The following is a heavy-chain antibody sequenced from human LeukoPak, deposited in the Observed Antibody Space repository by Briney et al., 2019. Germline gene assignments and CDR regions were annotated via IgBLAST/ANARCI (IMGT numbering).Heavy chain of an antibody. J-gene: IGHJ4*02. Sequence: SETLSLTCIVSGDSIRSYYWNWIRQAPGKALEWIGHIHNNGDIAYNFSLKSRVTISVDTSKNQFSLKLSSVTAADTAVYYCARGDAEAYCGGDCYLFFDYWGQGTLVTISS. CDR2: IHNNGDI. CDR1: GDSIRSYY. V-gene: IGHV4-59*12. CDR3: ARGDAEAYCGGDCYLFFDY. D-gene: IGHD2-21*02.